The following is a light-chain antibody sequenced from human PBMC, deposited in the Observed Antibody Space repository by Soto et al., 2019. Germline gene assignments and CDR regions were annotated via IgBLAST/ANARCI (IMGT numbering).Light chain of an antibody. CDR1: QSVSSRY. Sequence: EIVLTQSPATLSLSPGERATLSCRANQSVSSRYLAWYQQKPGQAPRLLIHGASNRATGIPDRFSGSGSGTDFTLTISRLEPEDFAVFYCQQYGNTPWTFGQGTKVEIK. J-gene: IGKJ1*01. CDR2: GAS. CDR3: QQYGNTPWT. V-gene: IGKV3-20*01.